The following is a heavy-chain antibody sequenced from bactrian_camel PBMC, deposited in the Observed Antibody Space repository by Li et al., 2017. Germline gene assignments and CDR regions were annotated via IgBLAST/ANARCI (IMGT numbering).Heavy chain of an antibody. CDR3: ATWWSVGF. Sequence: HVQLVESGGGLVQPGGSLRLSCAVSGFTDSRKFVAWFRQAPGKEREGVAYIDTDVSTRYADSVKGRFTISRDNAKNTLYLQMNSLKTEDTAVYYCATWWSVGFWGQGTQVTVS. CDR2: IDTDVST. V-gene: IGHV3S53*01. CDR1: GFTDSRKF. D-gene: IGHD7*01. J-gene: IGHJ6*01.